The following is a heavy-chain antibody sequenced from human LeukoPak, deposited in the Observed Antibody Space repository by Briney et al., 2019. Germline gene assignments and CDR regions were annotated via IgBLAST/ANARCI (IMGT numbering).Heavy chain of an antibody. CDR2: INPSGGST. D-gene: IGHD3-10*01. J-gene: IGHJ6*03. Sequence: ASVKVSCKASGYTFTSYYMHWVRQAPGQGLEWMGIINPSGGSTSYAQKFQGRVTMTEDTSTDTAYMELSSLRSEDTAVYYCARTFYYGSGRARYMDVWGKGTTVTVSS. CDR3: ARTFYYGSGRARYMDV. V-gene: IGHV1-46*01. CDR1: GYTFTSYY.